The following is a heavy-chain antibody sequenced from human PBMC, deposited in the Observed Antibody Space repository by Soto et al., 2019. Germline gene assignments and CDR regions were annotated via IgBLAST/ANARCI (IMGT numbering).Heavy chain of an antibody. V-gene: IGHV1-69*02. CDR2: IIPILGIA. J-gene: IGHJ4*02. Sequence: QVQLVQSGAEVKKPGSSVKVSCKASGGTFSSYTISWVRQAPGQGLEWMGRIIPILGIANYAQKFQGRVTITADNSTSTAYMELSSLRSEDTAVYYCARAAVAGPNHFDYWGQGTLVTVSS. CDR1: GGTFSSYT. CDR3: ARAAVAGPNHFDY. D-gene: IGHD6-19*01.